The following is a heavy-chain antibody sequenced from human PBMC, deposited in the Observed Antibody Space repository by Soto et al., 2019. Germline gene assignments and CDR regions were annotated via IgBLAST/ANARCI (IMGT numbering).Heavy chain of an antibody. CDR2: VYFSGRT. J-gene: IGHJ5*02. V-gene: IGHV4-30-4*01. D-gene: IGHD3-10*01. CDR1: GASVNTGDHY. CDR3: ARGKFDGSGSLHWFDP. Sequence: QVQLQESGPGLVEASQTLSLTCAVSGASVNTGDHYWSWVRQPPGMGLEWIGNVYFSGRTYLNSSLQRRLKIAVDLAKSQFARSLASVTATDTAVYYCARGKFDGSGSLHWFDPWGQGTLVTVSS.